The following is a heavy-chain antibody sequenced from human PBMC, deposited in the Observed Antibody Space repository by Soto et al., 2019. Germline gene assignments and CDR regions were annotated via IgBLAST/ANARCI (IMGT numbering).Heavy chain of an antibody. CDR3: ARVPSPFDFYYAMYV. D-gene: IGHD3-16*01. CDR2: IFASGTT. CDR1: ADSIGRGNTY. Sequence: SETLSLTCTVAADSIGRGNTYWSWIRKAPAKGLEWIGYIFASGTTYYNPSLKSRLTMSLDTSQNQCSLKLNSVTAADTAVYFCARVPSPFDFYYAMYVWRQGSTVTVSS. V-gene: IGHV4-30-4*02. J-gene: IGHJ6*02.